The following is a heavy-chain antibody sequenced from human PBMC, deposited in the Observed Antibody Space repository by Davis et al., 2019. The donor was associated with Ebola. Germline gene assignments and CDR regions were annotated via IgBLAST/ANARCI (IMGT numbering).Heavy chain of an antibody. J-gene: IGHJ4*02. Sequence: ASVKVSCKTSGYTFTSYGITWVRQAPGKGLEWMGWSSTSNGNTNYAQKLQGRVTMTTDTSTSTAYMELRSLRSDDTAMYYCVRDFWSDDPGYWGQGTLVTVSS. CDR3: VRDFWSDDPGY. CDR2: SSTSNGNT. CDR1: GYTFTSYG. D-gene: IGHD3-3*01. V-gene: IGHV1-18*01.